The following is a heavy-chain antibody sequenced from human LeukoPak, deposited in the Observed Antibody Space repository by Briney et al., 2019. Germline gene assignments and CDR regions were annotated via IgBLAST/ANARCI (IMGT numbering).Heavy chain of an antibody. CDR1: GFTFSSYS. D-gene: IGHD2-21*02. CDR3: AKNPRLQGWIYFDS. V-gene: IGHV3-23*01. CDR2: ISGRGGRI. Sequence: GGSLRLSCAASGFTFSSYSMSWVRQAPGKGLEWVSSISGRGGRIDYADSVKGRFTISRDNSKNTLSLQMNSLTAEDTAVYYCAKNPRLQGWIYFDSWSQGILVTVSS. J-gene: IGHJ4*02.